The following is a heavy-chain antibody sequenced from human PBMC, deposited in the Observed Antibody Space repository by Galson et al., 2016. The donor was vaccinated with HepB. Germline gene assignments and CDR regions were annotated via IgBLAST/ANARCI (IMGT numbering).Heavy chain of an antibody. Sequence: SLRLSCATSGFTFSSYTINWVRQAPGKGLEWVSSISSSGSYIDYADSVKGRFTISRDNAKNSLYLQMNSLSAEETAVYYCARGTWRGPFDYWGQGTLVTVSS. CDR1: GFTFSSYT. CDR2: ISSSGSYI. D-gene: IGHD1-14*01. CDR3: ARGTWRGPFDY. V-gene: IGHV3-21*06. J-gene: IGHJ4*02.